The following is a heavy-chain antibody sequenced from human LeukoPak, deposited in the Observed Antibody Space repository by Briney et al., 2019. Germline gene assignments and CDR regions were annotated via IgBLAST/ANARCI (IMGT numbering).Heavy chain of an antibody. CDR2: ISGSGDRT. V-gene: IGHV3-23*01. CDR1: GFTFSSYA. CDR3: AKSRARREGSSGSVDF. J-gene: IGHJ4*02. Sequence: HPGGSLRLSCAASGFTFSSYAMSWVRQASGKGLEWVSAISGSGDRTYYADSVSGRFTVSRDNSKNTLYLQMNSLRDEDTALYYCAKSRARREGSSGSVDFWGQGTLVTVSS. D-gene: IGHD3-22*01.